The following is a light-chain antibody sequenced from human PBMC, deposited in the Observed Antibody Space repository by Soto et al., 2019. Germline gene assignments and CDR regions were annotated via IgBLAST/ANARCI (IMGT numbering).Light chain of an antibody. CDR3: ATWDDSLNGVV. CDR1: GSNIASNS. J-gene: IGLJ3*02. CDR2: NNN. V-gene: IGLV1-44*01. Sequence: QPVLTQPPSASGTPGQGVTISCSGSGSNIASNSVNWYQQLPGTAPKLLMYNNNQRPSGVPDRFSGSKSGTSASLAISGLQSEDEADYYCATWDDSLNGVVFGGGTQLTVL.